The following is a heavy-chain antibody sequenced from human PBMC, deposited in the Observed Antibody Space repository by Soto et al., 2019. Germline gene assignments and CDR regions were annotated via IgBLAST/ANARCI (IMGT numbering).Heavy chain of an antibody. CDR2: IDPSDSQT. Sequence: GESLKISCKGSGYSFAGYWITWVRQKPGKGLEWMGRIDPSDSQTYYSPSFQGHVTISATKSITTVFLQWSSLSASDTAMYYCARQIYDSDTGPNFQYYFDSWGQGTLVTVSS. CDR1: GYSFAGYW. V-gene: IGHV5-10-1*01. J-gene: IGHJ4*02. D-gene: IGHD3-22*01. CDR3: ARQIYDSDTGPNFQYYFDS.